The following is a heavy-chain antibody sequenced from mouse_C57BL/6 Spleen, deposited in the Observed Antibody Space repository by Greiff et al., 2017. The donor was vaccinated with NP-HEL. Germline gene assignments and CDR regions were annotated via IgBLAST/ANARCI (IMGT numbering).Heavy chain of an antibody. CDR3: ASDYYGSSCGVYAS. V-gene: IGHV1-72*01. J-gene: IGHJ3*01. D-gene: IGHD1-1*01. CDR2: SDPNSGGT. Sequence: QVQLQQPGAELVKPGASVKLSCKASGYTFTSYWMHWVKQRPGRGLEGIGRSDPNSGGTKYNEKVKGKATLTVDKPSSTSYMQLSSSTSEDSAVYYCASDYYGSSCGVYASWGQGTLVTVSA. CDR1: GYTFTSYW.